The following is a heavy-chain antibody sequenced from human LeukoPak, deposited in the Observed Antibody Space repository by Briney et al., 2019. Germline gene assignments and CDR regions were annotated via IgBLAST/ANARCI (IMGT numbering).Heavy chain of an antibody. CDR2: ISYDGSNN. CDR1: GFTFSSYA. CDR3: ARDRSLDY. J-gene: IGHJ4*02. D-gene: IGHD2-15*01. V-gene: IGHV3-30*04. Sequence: GRSLRLSCAASGFTFSSYAMHWVRQAPGKGLEWVAVISYDGSNNYYADSVKGRFTISRDNSKNTLYLQMNSLRAEDTAVYYCARDRSLDYWGQGTLVTVSS.